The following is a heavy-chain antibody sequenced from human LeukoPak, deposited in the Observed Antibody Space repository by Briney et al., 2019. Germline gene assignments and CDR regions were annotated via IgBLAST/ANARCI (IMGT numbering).Heavy chain of an antibody. CDR1: GFTFSSYS. J-gene: IGHJ6*03. CDR2: ISSSSSYI. Sequence: GGSLRLSCAASGFTFSSYSMNWVRQAPGKGLEWVSSISSSSSYIYYADSVKGRFTISRDNAKNSLYLQMNSLRAEDTAVYYCARQQGDSGSYSNYYYYMDVWGKGTTVTVSS. CDR3: ARQQGDSGSYSNYYYYMDV. V-gene: IGHV3-21*01. D-gene: IGHD1-26*01.